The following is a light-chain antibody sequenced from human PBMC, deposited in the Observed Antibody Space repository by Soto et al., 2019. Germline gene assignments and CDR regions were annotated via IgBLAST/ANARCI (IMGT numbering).Light chain of an antibody. CDR2: SNN. J-gene: IGLJ7*01. Sequence: QSVLTQPPSTSGAPGQRVTISCSGSSSNIGSNNVNWYQQLPGTAPKLLIYSNNQRPSGVPDRFSGSKSGTSASLAISGRQFEDGAGYYCAAWGDRLDGRGFGSGTQLTVL. CDR3: AAWGDRLDGRG. V-gene: IGLV1-44*01. CDR1: SSNIGSNN.